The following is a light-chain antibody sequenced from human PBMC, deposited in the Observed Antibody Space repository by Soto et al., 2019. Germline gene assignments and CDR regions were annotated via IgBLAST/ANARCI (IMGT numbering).Light chain of an antibody. V-gene: IGKV4-1*01. J-gene: IGKJ1*01. CDR3: HQYHSSPWT. Sequence: DIVMTQSPDSLAVSLVERATINCKSSQSVLSSSNNKNYLGWYQQKPGQHPKLLIYWASTRDSGVPDRFTGSGSGTDFSLTISSLQAGDVAVYYCHQYHSSPWTFGQGTKVDIK. CDR1: QSVLSSSNNKNY. CDR2: WAS.